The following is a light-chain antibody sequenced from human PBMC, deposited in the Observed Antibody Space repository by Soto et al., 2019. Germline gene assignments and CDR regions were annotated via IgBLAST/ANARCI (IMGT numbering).Light chain of an antibody. CDR1: QAISSA. CDR3: QQFNNYPLT. Sequence: AIQLTQSPSSLSASVGDRVTITCRASQAISSALAWYQQKSGKAPKLLIYDASGLESGVPSRFSGSGSGTDFTLTISSLQPEDFATYYCQQFNNYPLTFGGGTKVEIK. V-gene: IGKV1D-13*01. CDR2: DAS. J-gene: IGKJ4*01.